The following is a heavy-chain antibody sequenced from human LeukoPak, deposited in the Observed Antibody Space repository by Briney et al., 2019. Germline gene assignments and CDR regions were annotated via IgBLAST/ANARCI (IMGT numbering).Heavy chain of an antibody. D-gene: IGHD2-21*01. V-gene: IGHV3-23*01. J-gene: IGHJ3*02. CDR1: GFTFINAW. Sequence: GGSLRLSCAASGFTFINAWMAWVRQAPGKGLEWVSAISGSGGSTYYADSVKGRFTISRDNSKNTLYLQVSSLRAEDTAVYYCAKSPYRFDAFDIWGQGTMVTVSS. CDR3: AKSPYRFDAFDI. CDR2: ISGSGGST.